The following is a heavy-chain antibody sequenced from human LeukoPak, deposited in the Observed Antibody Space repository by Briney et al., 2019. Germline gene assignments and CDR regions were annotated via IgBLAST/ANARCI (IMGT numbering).Heavy chain of an antibody. Sequence: SETLSLTCAFYGGSFSGYYWSWIRQPPGKGLEWIGEINHSGSTNYNPSLKSRVTISVDTSKNQFSLKLSFVTAADTAVYYCARGLLYYYDSSGYYYWGQGTLVTVSS. CDR2: INHSGST. CDR3: ARGLLYYYDSSGYYY. V-gene: IGHV4-34*01. D-gene: IGHD3-22*01. CDR1: GGSFSGYY. J-gene: IGHJ4*02.